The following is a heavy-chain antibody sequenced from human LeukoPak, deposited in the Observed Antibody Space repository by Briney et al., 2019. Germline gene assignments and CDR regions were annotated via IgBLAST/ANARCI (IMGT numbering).Heavy chain of an antibody. CDR1: GFTFSSYW. Sequence: GGSLRLSCAASGFTFSSYWMSWVRQAPGKGLEWVANIKQDGSEKYYVDSVKGRFTISRDNAKNSLYLQMNSVRAEDTAVYYCARGGPYCSGGSCAVRYWGQGALVTVSS. CDR3: ARGGPYCSGGSCAVRY. J-gene: IGHJ4*02. D-gene: IGHD2-15*01. CDR2: IKQDGSEK. V-gene: IGHV3-7*03.